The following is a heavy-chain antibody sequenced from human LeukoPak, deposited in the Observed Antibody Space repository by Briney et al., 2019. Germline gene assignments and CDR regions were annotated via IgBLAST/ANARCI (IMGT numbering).Heavy chain of an antibody. CDR3: ARDTRAYYYDSSGYYDYFDY. CDR1: GFTFSSYS. D-gene: IGHD3-22*01. J-gene: IGHJ4*02. V-gene: IGHV3-21*01. CDR2: ISSSSSYI. Sequence: GGSLRLSCAASGFTFSSYSMNWVRQAPGKGLEWVSSISSSSSYIYYADSVKGRFTISRDNAKNSLYLQMNSLRAEDTAVYYCARDTRAYYYDSSGYYDYFDYWGQGTLVTVSS.